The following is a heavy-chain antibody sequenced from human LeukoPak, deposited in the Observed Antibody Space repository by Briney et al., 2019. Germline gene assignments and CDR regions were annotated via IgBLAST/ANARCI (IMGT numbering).Heavy chain of an antibody. CDR2: INEDGSDK. V-gene: IGHV3-7*01. J-gene: IGHJ4*02. Sequence: GGSLRLSCAASGFTFSNYWMTWVRQAPTKELEWVASINEDGSDKYYVDSVKGRFTMSRDNGKNSLYLQMSSLRAEDTALYYCARDTYRFDDFWGQGTLVTVSS. D-gene: IGHD3-16*01. CDR1: GFTFSNYW. CDR3: ARDTYRFDDF.